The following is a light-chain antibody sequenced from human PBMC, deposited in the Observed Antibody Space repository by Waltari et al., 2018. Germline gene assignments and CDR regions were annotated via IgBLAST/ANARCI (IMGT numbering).Light chain of an antibody. J-gene: IGKJ1*01. V-gene: IGKV1-5*03. Sequence: DIQMTQSPSTLSASVGDRVTITCRASKGISDWLAWHQQKPGKAPKLLIYKASSLESGVPSRFSGSGSGTEFTLTISSLQPDDFATYYCQQYNGYPTFGQGTKVEIK. CDR2: KAS. CDR3: QQYNGYPT. CDR1: KGISDW.